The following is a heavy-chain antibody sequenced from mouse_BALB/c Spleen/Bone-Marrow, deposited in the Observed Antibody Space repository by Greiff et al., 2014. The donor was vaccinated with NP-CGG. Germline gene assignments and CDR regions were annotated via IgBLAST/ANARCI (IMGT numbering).Heavy chain of an antibody. D-gene: IGHD1-1*01. Sequence: EVKVEESGPDLVKPSQSLSLTCTVTGYSITSGYSWPWIRQFPGNKLEWMGYIHYSGSTNYNPSLKSRISITRDTSKNQVFLKLNSVTTEDTATYYCARIYYGSSYDYWGQGTTLTVSS. CDR1: GYSITSGYS. CDR2: IHYSGST. V-gene: IGHV3-1*02. J-gene: IGHJ2*01. CDR3: ARIYYGSSYDY.